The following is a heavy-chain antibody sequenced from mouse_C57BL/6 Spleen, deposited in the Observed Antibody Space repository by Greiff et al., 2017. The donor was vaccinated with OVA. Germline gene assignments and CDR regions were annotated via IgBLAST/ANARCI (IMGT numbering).Heavy chain of an antibody. CDR3: AREGYDYDDAMDY. Sequence: VQLQQPGAELVKPGASVKLSCKASGYTFTSYWMHWVKQRPGQGLEWIGMIHPNSGSTNYNEKFKSKATLTVDKSSSTAYMQLSSLTSEDSAVYYCAREGYDYDDAMDYWGQGTSVTVSS. CDR1: GYTFTSYW. D-gene: IGHD2-4*01. J-gene: IGHJ4*01. V-gene: IGHV1-64*01. CDR2: IHPNSGST.